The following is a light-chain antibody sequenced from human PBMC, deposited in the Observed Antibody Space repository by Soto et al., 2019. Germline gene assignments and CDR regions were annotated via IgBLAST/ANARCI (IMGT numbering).Light chain of an antibody. V-gene: IGKV3-11*01. CDR2: AAY. Sequence: EAVLIPSPVTLPFSPGERATLYCRAWQGFRGLLACYQQKPGQAPRLLIYAAYNRATGIPPRFSGSGSGTDFTLTISSLEPEDSAVYYCQQRHLWPITFGQGTQLEIK. J-gene: IGKJ5*01. CDR1: QGFRGL. CDR3: QQRHLWPIT.